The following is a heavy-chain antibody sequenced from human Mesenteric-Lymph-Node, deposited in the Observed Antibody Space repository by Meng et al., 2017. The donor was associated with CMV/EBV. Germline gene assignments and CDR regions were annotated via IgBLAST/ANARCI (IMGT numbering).Heavy chain of an antibody. J-gene: IGHJ4*02. CDR2: SKHNSGGK. CDR3: ARGNPLRSFDS. D-gene: IGHD2/OR15-2a*01. V-gene: IGHV1-2*02. Sequence: SCKACGSTLTIYYMHWVRQAPGQGVEWIIWSKHNSGGKNYAQKYQGSITITRPSSITTAYMVLSLLSSAATALYYCARGNPLRSFDSWGQGTLVTVSS. CDR1: GSTLTIYY.